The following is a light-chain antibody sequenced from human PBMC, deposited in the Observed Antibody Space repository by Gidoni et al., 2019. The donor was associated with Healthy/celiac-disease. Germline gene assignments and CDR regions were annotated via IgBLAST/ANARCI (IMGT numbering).Light chain of an antibody. J-gene: IGKJ5*01. CDR1: QSVLYSSNNKNY. Sequence: DIVMTQSPDSLAVSLGARATINCKSSQSVLYSSNNKNYLAWYQQKPGQPPKLLIYWASTLEFGVPDRFSGSGSGTDFTLTISSLQAEDVAVYYCQQDYSTSITFXQXTRLEIK. CDR2: WAS. CDR3: QQDYSTSIT. V-gene: IGKV4-1*01.